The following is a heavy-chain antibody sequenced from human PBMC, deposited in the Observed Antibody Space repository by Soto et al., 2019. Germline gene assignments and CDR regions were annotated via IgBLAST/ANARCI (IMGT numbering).Heavy chain of an antibody. J-gene: IGHJ6*02. CDR2: IWYDGSNK. Sequence: GGSLRLSCAASGFTFSSYGMHWVRQAPGKGLEWVAVIWYDGSNKYYADSVKGRFTISRDNSKNTLYLQMNSLRAEDTAVYYCARDLYYYDSSGYPTYYYYYYGMDVWGQGTTVTVSS. V-gene: IGHV3-33*01. CDR1: GFTFSSYG. CDR3: ARDLYYYDSSGYPTYYYYYYGMDV. D-gene: IGHD3-22*01.